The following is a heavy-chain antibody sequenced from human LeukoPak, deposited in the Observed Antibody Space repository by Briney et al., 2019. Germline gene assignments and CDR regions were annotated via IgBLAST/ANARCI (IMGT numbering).Heavy chain of an antibody. CDR2: IYYSGST. CDR3: ARTTGYSSGFAFDI. Sequence: ASETLSLTCTVSGGSISSYYWSWIRQPPGKGLEWIGYIYYSGSTNYNPSLKSRVTISVDTPKNQFSLKLSSVTAADTAVYYCARTTGYSSGFAFDIWGQGTMVTVSS. CDR1: GGSISSYY. J-gene: IGHJ3*02. D-gene: IGHD6-19*01. V-gene: IGHV4-59*01.